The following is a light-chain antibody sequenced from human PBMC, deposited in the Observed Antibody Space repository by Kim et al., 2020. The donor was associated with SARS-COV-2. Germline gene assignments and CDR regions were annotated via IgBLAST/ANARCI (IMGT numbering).Light chain of an antibody. V-gene: IGLV2-14*03. J-gene: IGLJ1*01. CDR1: SSDVGGYNY. CDR3: SSYTSSSPWV. CDR2: DVS. Sequence: GQSITIPCTGTSSDVGGYNYVSWYQQHPGKAPKLMIYDVSNRPSGVSTRFSGSKSGNTASLTISGLQAEDEADYYCSSYTSSSPWVFGTGTKVTVL.